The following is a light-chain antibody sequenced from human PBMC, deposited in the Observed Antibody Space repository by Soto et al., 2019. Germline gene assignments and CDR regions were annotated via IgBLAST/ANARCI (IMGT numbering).Light chain of an antibody. CDR1: SANIGRNA. CDR3: AAWDDSLSGRYV. J-gene: IGLJ1*01. V-gene: IGLV1-44*01. Sequence: QSVLTQPPSASGAPGQRVTISCSGNSANIGRNAVSWYQQLPGTAPKVLIFSDNQRPSGVPDRFSGSKSGTSASLAISGLQSEDEADYYCAAWDDSLSGRYVFGTGTKV. CDR2: SDN.